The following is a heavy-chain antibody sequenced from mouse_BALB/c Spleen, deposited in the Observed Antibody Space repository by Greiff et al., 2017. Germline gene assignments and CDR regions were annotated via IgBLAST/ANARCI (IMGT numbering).Heavy chain of an antibody. CDR2: SRNKANDYTT. Sequence: EVQGVESGGGLVQPGGSLRLSCATSGFTFSDFYMEWVRQPPGKRLEWIAASRNKANDYTTEYSASVKGRFIVSRDTSQSILYLQMNALRAEDTAIYYCARDAPLRLGYAMDYWGQGTSVTVSS. CDR3: ARDAPLRLGYAMDY. J-gene: IGHJ4*01. D-gene: IGHD1-2*01. V-gene: IGHV7-1*02. CDR1: GFTFSDFY.